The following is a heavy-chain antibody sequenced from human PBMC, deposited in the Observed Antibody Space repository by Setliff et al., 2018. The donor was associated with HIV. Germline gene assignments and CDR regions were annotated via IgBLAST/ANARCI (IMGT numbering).Heavy chain of an antibody. CDR2: INPSGGSA. Sequence: ASVKVSCKASGYTFTSYYMHWVRQAPGQGLEWMGIINPSGGSASYAQKFQGRVTMTSDTSTSTVYMELSSLRSEDTAVYYCARRGGYSYATDAFDIWGQGTMVTVSS. CDR3: ARRGGYSYATDAFDI. V-gene: IGHV1-46*01. D-gene: IGHD5-18*01. J-gene: IGHJ3*02. CDR1: GYTFTSYY.